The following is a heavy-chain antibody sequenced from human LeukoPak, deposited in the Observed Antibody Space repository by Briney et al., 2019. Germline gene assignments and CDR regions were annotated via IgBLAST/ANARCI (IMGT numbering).Heavy chain of an antibody. D-gene: IGHD6-13*01. Sequence: SETLSLTCTVSSGSISSGSYSWSWIRQPPGKGLEWIGYIYYSGSTNYNPSLKSRVTISVDTSKNQFSLKLSSVTAADTAVYYCAREMRFGSYSSSWYLLDYWGQGTLVTVSS. J-gene: IGHJ4*02. CDR1: SGSISSGSYS. CDR2: IYYSGST. V-gene: IGHV4-61*01. CDR3: AREMRFGSYSSSWYLLDY.